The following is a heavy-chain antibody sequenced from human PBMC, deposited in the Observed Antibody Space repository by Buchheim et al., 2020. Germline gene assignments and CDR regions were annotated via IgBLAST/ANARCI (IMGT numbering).Heavy chain of an antibody. D-gene: IGHD3-10*01. J-gene: IGHJ6*02. CDR3: ARDYGSGSYYSAPWDYYYYGMDV. V-gene: IGHV4-30-4*01. CDR1: GGSISSGDYY. Sequence: QVQLQESGPGLVKPSQTLSLTCTVSGGSISSGDYYWSWIRQPPGKGLEWIGYIYYSGSTYYNPSLKSRVTISVDTSKNQFSLKLSSVTAADTAVYYCARDYGSGSYYSAPWDYYYYGMDVWGQGTT. CDR2: IYYSGST.